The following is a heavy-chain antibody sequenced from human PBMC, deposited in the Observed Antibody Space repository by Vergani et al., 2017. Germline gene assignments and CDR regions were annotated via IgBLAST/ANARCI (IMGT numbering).Heavy chain of an antibody. V-gene: IGHV1-46*03. CDR3: ARGDYGILTGYRY. J-gene: IGHJ4*02. CDR1: GYTFSNYY. Sequence: QVQVVQSGAEVKKSGASVKVSCKTSGYTFSNYYMQWVRQAPGQGLEWMGIINPSGGHTNYAQKFQGRVTMTRDTSTCTVYMELSSLRSEDTAIYYCARGDYGILTGYRYWGQGTLVTVSA. D-gene: IGHD3-9*01. CDR2: INPSGGHT.